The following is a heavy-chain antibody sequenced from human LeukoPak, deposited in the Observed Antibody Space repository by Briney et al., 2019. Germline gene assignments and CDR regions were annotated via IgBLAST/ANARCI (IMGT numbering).Heavy chain of an antibody. D-gene: IGHD2-15*01. CDR2: INTYTGNP. V-gene: IGHV7-4-1*01. CDR3: ARLVVAGGSGSFDP. CDR1: GYTFTTYA. Sequence: GASVKVSCKASGYTFTTYAMNWVRQAPGQGLEWMGWINTYTGNPTYAQDFTGRFVFSLDTSVSTAYLQIYSLKAEDTAVYYCARLVVAGGSGSFDPWGQGTLVTVSS. J-gene: IGHJ5*02.